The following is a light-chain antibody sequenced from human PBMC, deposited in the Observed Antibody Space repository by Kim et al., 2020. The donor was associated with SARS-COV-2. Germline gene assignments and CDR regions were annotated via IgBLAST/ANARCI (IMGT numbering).Light chain of an antibody. Sequence: EIVMTQSPATLSVSLGERATLSCRASETVKTFLAWYQQKPGQAPRLLIYAASTRATGIPARFSGSGSGTDFTVTIDSLQSEDAAVYYCQQHNKWPLTFGGGTKVDIK. V-gene: IGKV3-15*01. CDR3: QQHNKWPLT. J-gene: IGKJ4*01. CDR2: AAS. CDR1: ETVKTF.